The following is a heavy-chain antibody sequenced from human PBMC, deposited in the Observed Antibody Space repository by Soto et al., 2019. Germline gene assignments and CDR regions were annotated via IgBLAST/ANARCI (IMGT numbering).Heavy chain of an antibody. Sequence: SETLSLTCTVSGGSISSSSYYWGWIRQPPGKGLEWIGSIYYSGSTYYNPSLKSRVTISVDTSKNQFSLKLSSVTAADTAVYYFASQHQLGYCSGGSCYTFDYWGQGTLVTVSS. CDR2: IYYSGST. CDR3: ASQHQLGYCSGGSCYTFDY. V-gene: IGHV4-39*01. D-gene: IGHD2-15*01. J-gene: IGHJ4*02. CDR1: GGSISSSSYY.